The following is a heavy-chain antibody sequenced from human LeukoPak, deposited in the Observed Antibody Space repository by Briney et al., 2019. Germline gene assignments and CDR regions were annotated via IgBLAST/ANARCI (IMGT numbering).Heavy chain of an antibody. CDR1: GLIFRSYW. CDR3: ARDSRRGQGY. CDR2: INSDGSST. V-gene: IGHV3-74*01. Sequence: GESLRLSCAASGLIFRSYWMHWVRQAPGKGLVWVSTINSDGSSTTYADSVKGRFTISRDNSKNTLYLQMNSLRAEDTAVYYCARDSRRGQGYWGQGTLVTVSS. J-gene: IGHJ4*02.